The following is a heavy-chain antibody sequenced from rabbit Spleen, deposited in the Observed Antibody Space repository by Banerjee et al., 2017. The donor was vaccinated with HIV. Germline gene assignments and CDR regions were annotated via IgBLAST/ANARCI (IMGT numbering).Heavy chain of an antibody. D-gene: IGHD1-1*01. CDR3: ARDNGSGDYIDVSFDL. CDR1: GFSFSSSDY. CDR2: INIATGKS. Sequence: QSLEESGGGLVQPEGSLTLTCKASGFSFSSSDYICWVRQAPGKGLEWITCINIATGKSVYASWVSGRFIMSRTSSTTVTLQMTSLTAADTATYFCARDNGSGDYIDVSFDLWGPGTLVTVS. V-gene: IGHV1S40*01. J-gene: IGHJ4*01.